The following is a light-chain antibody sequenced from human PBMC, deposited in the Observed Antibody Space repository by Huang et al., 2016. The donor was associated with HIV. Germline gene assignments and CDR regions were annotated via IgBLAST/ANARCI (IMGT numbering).Light chain of an antibody. CDR3: QQYDSWPPLT. J-gene: IGKJ4*01. Sequence: EIVMTQSPATLSVSPGERATLSCRASRTVNSNLAWYQERPGQSPRLLIYGASIRATGIPARFSGRGSGREFTLTIGSLQSEDFAIYYCQQYDSWPPLTFGGVTKVEIK. V-gene: IGKV3-15*01. CDR1: RTVNSN. CDR2: GAS.